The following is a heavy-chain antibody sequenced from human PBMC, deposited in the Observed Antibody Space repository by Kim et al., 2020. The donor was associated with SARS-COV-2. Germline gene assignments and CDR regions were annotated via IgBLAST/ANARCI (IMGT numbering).Heavy chain of an antibody. V-gene: IGHV3-7*01. D-gene: IGHD3-10*01. CDR2: IKQDGSEK. Sequence: GGSLRLSCAASGFTFSSYWMSWVRQAPGKGLEWVANIKQDGSEKSYVDSVKGRFTISRDNAKNSLYLQMNSLRAEDTAVYYCAREAPAYYYGSGHYYYGMDVWGHGNTVTVS. J-gene: IGHJ6*02. CDR1: GFTFSSYW. CDR3: AREAPAYYYGSGHYYYGMDV.